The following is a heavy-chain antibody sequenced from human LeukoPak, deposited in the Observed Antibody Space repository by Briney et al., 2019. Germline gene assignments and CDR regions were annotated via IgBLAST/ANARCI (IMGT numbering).Heavy chain of an antibody. D-gene: IGHD4-17*01. CDR1: GFTFSFYA. CDR3: ARDHGDYGDYLGAFDI. J-gene: IGHJ3*02. CDR2: ITSSGNTT. Sequence: PGGSLRLSCAASGFTFSFYAMSWVRQAPGKGLEWVAGITSSGNTTYYADPVKGRFTISRDNSRNILYLQMNSLRAEDTAVYYCARDHGDYGDYLGAFDIWGQGTMVTVSS. V-gene: IGHV3-23*01.